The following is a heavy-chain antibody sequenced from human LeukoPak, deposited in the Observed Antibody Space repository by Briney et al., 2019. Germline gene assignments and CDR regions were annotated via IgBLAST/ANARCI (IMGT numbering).Heavy chain of an antibody. D-gene: IGHD5-12*01. CDR3: ARYLGYGNWFDP. CDR1: GGSISSGSNY. V-gene: IGHV4-61*02. CDR2: IYTSGST. Sequence: SQTLSLTCTVSGGSISSGSNYWSWIRQPAGKGLEWIGRIYTSGSTNYNPSLKSRVTISVDTSKSQFSLKLSSVTAAVTAVYYCARYLGYGNWFDPWGQGTLVTVSS. J-gene: IGHJ5*02.